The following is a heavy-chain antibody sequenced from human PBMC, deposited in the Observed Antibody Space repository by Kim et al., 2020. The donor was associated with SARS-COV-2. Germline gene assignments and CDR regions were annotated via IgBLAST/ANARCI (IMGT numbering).Heavy chain of an antibody. D-gene: IGHD3-10*02. J-gene: IGHJ6*02. CDR3: ARAGAVMFDYYYGMDV. Sequence: VKGRFTISRVNAKNSLYLQMNSLRAEDAAVYYCARAGAVMFDYYYGMDVWGQGTTITVSS. V-gene: IGHV3-11*01.